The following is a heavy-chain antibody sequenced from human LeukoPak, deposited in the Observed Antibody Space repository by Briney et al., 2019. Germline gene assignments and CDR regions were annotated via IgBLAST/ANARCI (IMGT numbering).Heavy chain of an antibody. J-gene: IGHJ4*02. CDR2: ISYDGSNK. CDR1: GFTFSTYW. Sequence: GGSLRLSCAASGFTFSTYWMTWVRQAPGKGLEWVAVISYDGSNKYYADSVKGRFTISRDNSKNTLYLQMNSLRAEDTAVYYCAKDLRPVDIRSGIVWGQGTVVTVSS. D-gene: IGHD1-26*01. V-gene: IGHV3-30*18. CDR3: AKDLRPVDIRSGIV.